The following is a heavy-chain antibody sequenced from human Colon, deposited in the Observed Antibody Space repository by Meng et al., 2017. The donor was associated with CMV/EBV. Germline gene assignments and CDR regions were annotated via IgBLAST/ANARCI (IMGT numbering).Heavy chain of an antibody. CDR3: ARLAIAAQFKGFDP. Sequence: CAASGFTVSSNYMTWVRQAPGKGLEWVSSLYSGGSTYYADSVKGRFTISRDNSKNTLCLEMTSLRVEDTAVYYCARLAIAAQFKGFDPWGQGTPVTVSS. CDR2: LYSGGST. D-gene: IGHD6-13*01. V-gene: IGHV3-53*01. CDR1: GFTVSSNY. J-gene: IGHJ5*02.